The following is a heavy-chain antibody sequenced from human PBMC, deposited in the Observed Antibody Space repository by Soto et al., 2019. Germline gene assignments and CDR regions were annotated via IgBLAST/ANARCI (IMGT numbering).Heavy chain of an antibody. D-gene: IGHD3-3*01. V-gene: IGHV3-23*01. CDR3: ARKGVAFDY. CDR1: GFTLRSYV. CDR2: ISGSGGST. Sequence: GGSLRLSCAASGFTLRSYVMSWVRQAPGKGLEWVSGISGSGGSTYYAESAKGRFTISRENSKNTVYLQMNSLRDEDTAVYYCARKGVAFDYWGQGALVTVSS. J-gene: IGHJ4*02.